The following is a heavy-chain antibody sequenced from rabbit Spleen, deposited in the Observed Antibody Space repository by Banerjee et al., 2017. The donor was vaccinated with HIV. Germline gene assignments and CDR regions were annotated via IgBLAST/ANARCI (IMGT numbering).Heavy chain of an antibody. Sequence: EESGGDLVKPGASLTLTCKASAFDFSSGGVSWVRQAPGKGLEWIGYIDPVFGITYYANWVNGRFSISRENAQNTVFLQMTSLTAADTATYFCARVYHNDFYFNLWGPGTLVTVS. CDR3: ARVYHNDFYFNL. D-gene: IGHD2-1*01. J-gene: IGHJ4*01. V-gene: IGHV1S47*01. CDR2: IDPVFGIT. CDR1: AFDFSSGG.